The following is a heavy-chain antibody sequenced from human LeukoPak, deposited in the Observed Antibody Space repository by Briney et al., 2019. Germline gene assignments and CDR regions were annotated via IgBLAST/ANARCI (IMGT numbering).Heavy chain of an antibody. J-gene: IGHJ4*02. CDR1: GFTFSNYW. CDR2: IDSDGSST. CDR3: ARDGPGEGYFDY. V-gene: IGHV3-74*01. Sequence: GGSLRLSCAASGFTFSNYWMHWVRQAPGKGLVWVSRIDSDGSSTSYADSVKGRFTISRDNAKNSLYLQMNSLRAEDTAVYYCARDGPGEGYFDYWGQGTLVTVSS. D-gene: IGHD3-16*01.